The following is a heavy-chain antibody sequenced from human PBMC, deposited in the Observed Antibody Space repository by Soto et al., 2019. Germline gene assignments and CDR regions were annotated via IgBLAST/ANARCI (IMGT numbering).Heavy chain of an antibody. D-gene: IGHD3-9*01. CDR3: VLTHRGTTERPYLDF. CDR2: IKRKAGGGTT. CDR1: GFTFSISW. Sequence: GGSLRLSCAASGFTFSISWMGWVRQAPGKGLEWVGRIKRKAGGGTTDYAAPVKGRFTISRDDSKNTLYLQLNSLKTEDTAVYYCVLTHRGTTERPYLDFWGQGALVTVSS. V-gene: IGHV3-15*01. J-gene: IGHJ4*02.